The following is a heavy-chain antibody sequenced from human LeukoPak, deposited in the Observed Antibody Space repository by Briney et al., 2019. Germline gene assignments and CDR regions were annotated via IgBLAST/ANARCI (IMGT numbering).Heavy chain of an antibody. D-gene: IGHD4-17*01. Sequence: PGGSLRLSCAASGFTFSSYWMSWVRQAPGKGLEWVANIKQDGSEKYYVDSVKGRFTISRDDAKNSLYLQMNSLRAEDTAVYYCARDPVYGDYYFNFDYWGQGTLVTVSS. V-gene: IGHV3-7*01. CDR3: ARDPVYGDYYFNFDY. CDR2: IKQDGSEK. J-gene: IGHJ4*02. CDR1: GFTFSSYW.